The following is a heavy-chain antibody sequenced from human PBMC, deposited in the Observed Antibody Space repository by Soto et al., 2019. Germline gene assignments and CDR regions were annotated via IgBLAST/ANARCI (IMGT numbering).Heavy chain of an antibody. Sequence: SETLSLTCAVYGGSFSGYYWSWIRQPPGKGLEWIGEINHSGSTNYNPSLKSRVTISVDTSKNQFSLKLSSVTAADTAVYYCARYKSNYYYGLDVWGQGTTVTVSS. CDR1: GGSFSGYY. CDR3: ARYKSNYYYGLDV. J-gene: IGHJ6*02. CDR2: INHSGST. D-gene: IGHD1-20*01. V-gene: IGHV4-34*01.